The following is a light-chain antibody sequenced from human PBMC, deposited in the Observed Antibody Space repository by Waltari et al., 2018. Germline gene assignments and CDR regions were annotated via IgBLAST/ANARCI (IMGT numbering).Light chain of an antibody. CDR3: SSFTSSSTWV. CDR1: ASDIGSYNY. Sequence: QSALTQPASVSGSPGQSITISCTGTASDIGSYNYVPWYQQHPGKAPKLIIYDVTYRPSGVSNRFSGSKSGNTASLTVSGLQAEDEADYYCSSFTSSSTWVFGGGTKLTVL. V-gene: IGLV2-14*01. J-gene: IGLJ3*02. CDR2: DVT.